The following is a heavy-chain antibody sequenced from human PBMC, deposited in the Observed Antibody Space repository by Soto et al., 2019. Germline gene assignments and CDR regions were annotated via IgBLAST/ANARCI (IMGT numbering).Heavy chain of an antibody. CDR2: ISWNSGSI. D-gene: IGHD4-17*01. V-gene: IGHV3-9*01. CDR3: AKDHMTTVTTFGTLDY. CDR1: GFTFDDYA. Sequence: EVQLVESGGGLVQPGRSLRLSCAASGFTFDDYAMHWVRQAPGKGLEWVSGISWNSGSIGYADSVKGRFTISRDNAKNSLDLQMNSRRAEDTALYYWAKDHMTTVTTFGTLDYWGQGTLVTVSS. J-gene: IGHJ4*02.